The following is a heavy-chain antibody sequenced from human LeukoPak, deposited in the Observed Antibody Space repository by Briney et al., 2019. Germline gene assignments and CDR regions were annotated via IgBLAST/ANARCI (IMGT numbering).Heavy chain of an antibody. CDR2: ITHSGST. Sequence: SETLSLTCAVYGGSFSDYYWSWIRQPPGKGLEWIGEITHSGSTNYTPSLKSRLTISVDTSKNQFSLKLSSVTAADTAVYYWARVYGSGSYNWFDPGGQGVLVTVSS. CDR3: ARVYGSGSYNWFDP. D-gene: IGHD3-10*01. J-gene: IGHJ5*02. V-gene: IGHV4-34*01. CDR1: GGSFSDYY.